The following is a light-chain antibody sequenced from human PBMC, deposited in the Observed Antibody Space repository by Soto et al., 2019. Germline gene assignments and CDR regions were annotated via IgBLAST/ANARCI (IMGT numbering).Light chain of an antibody. CDR2: DAS. V-gene: IGKV1-5*01. J-gene: IGKJ5*01. CDR1: ENIKHW. Sequence: DVQMTQSPSTLAASFGDRVTITCGASENIKHWLAWYQQTPGKAPKVLISDASRLETGVPARFSGSGSGTEFTLTISSLQSEDFAVYYCQQYNNWPITFGQGTLL. CDR3: QQYNNWPIT.